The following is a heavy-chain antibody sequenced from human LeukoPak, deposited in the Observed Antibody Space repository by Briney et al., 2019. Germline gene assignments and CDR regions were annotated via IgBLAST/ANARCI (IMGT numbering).Heavy chain of an antibody. Sequence: GGSLRLSCAASGFTFSSYAMSWVRQAPGKGLEWVSAISGSGGSTYYADSVKGRFTISRDNSKNTLYLQMNSLRAEDTAVYYCARHDCDFWSAKGYWGQGTLVTVSS. CDR1: GFTFSSYA. CDR2: ISGSGGST. J-gene: IGHJ4*02. V-gene: IGHV3-23*01. D-gene: IGHD3-3*01. CDR3: ARHDCDFWSAKGY.